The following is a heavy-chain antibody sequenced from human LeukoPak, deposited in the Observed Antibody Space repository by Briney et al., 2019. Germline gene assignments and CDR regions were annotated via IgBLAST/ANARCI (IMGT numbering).Heavy chain of an antibody. Sequence: GESLKISCQASGYTFAKYWIGWVRQMPGKGLEWMGIIYPYDSDTRYSPSFQGQVTISADMSISTAYLEWSSLKASDTAMYYCAKHFSGGDYDAFEIWGQGTLLTVSP. CDR1: GYTFAKYW. CDR2: IYPYDSDT. J-gene: IGHJ3*02. V-gene: IGHV5-51*01. CDR3: AKHFSGGDYDAFEI. D-gene: IGHD2-21*01.